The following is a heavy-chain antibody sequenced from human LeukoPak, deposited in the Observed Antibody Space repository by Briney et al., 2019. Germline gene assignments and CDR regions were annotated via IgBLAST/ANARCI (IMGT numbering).Heavy chain of an antibody. D-gene: IGHD5-18*01. V-gene: IGHV4-30-4*01. CDR1: GGSISSGDYY. CDR2: IYYSGST. CDR3: ARDRSNSRGYSYGYDY. J-gene: IGHJ4*02. Sequence: MPSQTLSLTCTVSGGSISSGDYYWSWIRQPPGKGLEWIGYIYYSGSTYYNPSLKGRVTISVDTSKNQFSLKLSSVTAADTAVYYCARDRSNSRGYSYGYDYWGQGTLVTVSS.